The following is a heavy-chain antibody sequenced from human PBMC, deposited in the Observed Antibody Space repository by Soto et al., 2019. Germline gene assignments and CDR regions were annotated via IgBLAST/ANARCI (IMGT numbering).Heavy chain of an antibody. CDR3: AKGDTWEAATTGPLDL. D-gene: IGHD5-12*01. CDR2: IIPVFGTT. J-gene: IGHJ4*02. Sequence: QAQVVQSGPEVAKPGSSVKVSCKASEDIFGSSGFSWVRQAPGLGLEWLGGIIPVFGTTEYAEKFRGRVTISADDDKRTVYMELDSLTSDDTAVYYCAKGDTWEAATTGPLDLWGQGTLVTVSS. V-gene: IGHV1-69*01. CDR1: EDIFGSSG.